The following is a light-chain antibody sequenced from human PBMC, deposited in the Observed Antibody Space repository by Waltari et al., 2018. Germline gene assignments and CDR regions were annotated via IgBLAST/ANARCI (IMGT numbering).Light chain of an antibody. Sequence: EIVLTQSPATLSLSPGERATLSCRASRSVSNYLAWYQQKPGQAPRLLSYDASHRATGIPARFSGSGSGTDFTLTISSLEPEDFAVYYCQQRYNWPPITFGQGTRLEIK. CDR2: DAS. CDR3: QQRYNWPPIT. CDR1: RSVSNY. V-gene: IGKV3-11*01. J-gene: IGKJ5*01.